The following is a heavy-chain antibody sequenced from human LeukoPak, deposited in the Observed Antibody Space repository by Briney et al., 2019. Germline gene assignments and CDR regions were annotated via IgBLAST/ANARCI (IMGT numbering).Heavy chain of an antibody. J-gene: IGHJ4*02. V-gene: IGHV3-7*01. CDR2: IKQDGSEK. D-gene: IGHD6-13*01. CDR3: ARVIAAAGTEIDY. CDR1: GFTFSSYW. Sequence: GGSLRLSCAASGFTFSSYWMSWVRQAPGGGLEWVANIKQDGSEKYYVDSVKGRFTISRDNAKNSLYLQMNSLRAEDTAVYYCARVIAAAGTEIDYWGQGTLVTVSS.